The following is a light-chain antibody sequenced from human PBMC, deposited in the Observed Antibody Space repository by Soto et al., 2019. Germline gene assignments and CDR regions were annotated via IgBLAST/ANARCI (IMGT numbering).Light chain of an antibody. CDR3: QQFNSYPPIT. J-gene: IGKJ5*01. CDR1: QGISSA. CDR2: DAS. Sequence: AIQLTQSPSSLSASVGDRVTITCRASQGISSALAWYQQKPGKAPKLLIYDASSLESGVPSRFSGSGSGTDVTLTISSLQPEDFSTYYCQQFNSYPPITFGRGTRLEIK. V-gene: IGKV1-13*02.